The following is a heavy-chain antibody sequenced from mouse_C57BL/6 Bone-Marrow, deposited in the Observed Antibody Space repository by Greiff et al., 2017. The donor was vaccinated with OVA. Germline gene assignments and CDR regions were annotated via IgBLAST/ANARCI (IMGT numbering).Heavy chain of an antibody. V-gene: IGHV1-20*01. CDR1: GYSFTGYF. J-gene: IGHJ3*01. CDR3: ARSRRLRRAWFAY. Sequence: EVQGVESGPELVKPGDSVKISCKASGYSFTGYFMNWVMQSHGKSLEWIGRINPYNGDTFYNQKFKGKATLTVDKSSSTAHMELRSLTSEDSAVYYCARSRRLRRAWFAYWGQGTLVTVSA. D-gene: IGHD2-4*01. CDR2: INPYNGDT.